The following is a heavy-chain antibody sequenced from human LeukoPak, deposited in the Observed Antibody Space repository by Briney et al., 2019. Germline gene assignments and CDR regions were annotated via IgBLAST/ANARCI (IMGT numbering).Heavy chain of an antibody. V-gene: IGHV3-74*01. CDR2: INRDGTTT. CDR1: GFTISDYT. J-gene: IGHJ4*02. CDR3: TRDVSYSFDF. Sequence: RAGGSLRLSCVASGFTISDYTMQWIRQAPGKGLVWVSRINRDGTTTTYADPVKGRFTSSRDNAKNTVYLQMNSLSAENTAIYYCTRDVSYSFDFWGQGILVTVSS. D-gene: IGHD5-12*01.